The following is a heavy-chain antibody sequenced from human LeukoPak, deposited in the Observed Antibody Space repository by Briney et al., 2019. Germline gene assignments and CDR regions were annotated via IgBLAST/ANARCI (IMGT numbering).Heavy chain of an antibody. J-gene: IGHJ3*02. V-gene: IGHV3-64*01. CDR3: ARDGADGPGDAFGI. Sequence: PGGSLRLSCAASGFTFSSYAMHWVRQAPGKGLEYVSAISSNGGSTYYANSVKGRFTISRDNSKNTLYLQMGSLRAEDMAVYYCARDGADGPGDAFGIWGQGTMVTVSS. CDR1: GFTFSSYA. D-gene: IGHD2-2*01. CDR2: ISSNGGST.